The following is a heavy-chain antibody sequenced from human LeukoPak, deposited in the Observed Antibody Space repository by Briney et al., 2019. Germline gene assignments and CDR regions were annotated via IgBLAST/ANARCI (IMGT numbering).Heavy chain of an antibody. J-gene: IGHJ3*02. CDR1: AGSMRSHY. D-gene: IGHD3-3*01. Sequence: SETLSLTCTVSAGSMRSHYWSWIRQPPGKGLEWMGFIYYSGTTRYKPSLQSRVTISADTSKNQFSLKLSSVTAADTAVYYCARSYDFWSGYDAFDIWGQGTMVTVSS. V-gene: IGHV4-59*11. CDR3: ARSYDFWSGYDAFDI. CDR2: IYYSGTT.